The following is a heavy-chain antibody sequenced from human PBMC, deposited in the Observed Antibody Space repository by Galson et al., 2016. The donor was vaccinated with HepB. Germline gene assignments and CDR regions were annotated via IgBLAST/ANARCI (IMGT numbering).Heavy chain of an antibody. V-gene: IGHV6-1*01. CDR1: GDSVSSNSAA. Sequence: CAISGDSVSSNSAAWTWIRQSPSRGLEWLGRTYYRSKWYNDYAVSVKSRIEINPDTFKNQFSLQLNSVTPEDTAVYYCARERRGYNYGYYYYGMDVWGQGTTVTVSS. CDR2: TYYRSKWYN. J-gene: IGHJ6*02. CDR3: ARERRGYNYGYYYYGMDV. D-gene: IGHD5-18*01.